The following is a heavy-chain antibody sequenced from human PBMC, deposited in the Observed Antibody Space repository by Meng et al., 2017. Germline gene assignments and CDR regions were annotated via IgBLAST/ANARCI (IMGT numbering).Heavy chain of an antibody. Sequence: ASVKVSCKASGYTFTSYAMHWVRQAPGQRLEWMGWSNAGNGNTKYSQEFQGRVTITRDTSASTAYMELSSLRSEDTAVYYCAGAAAGMNAFDIWGQGTMVTVSS. CDR1: GYTFTSYA. J-gene: IGHJ3*02. CDR2: SNAGNGNT. CDR3: AGAAAGMNAFDI. D-gene: IGHD6-13*01. V-gene: IGHV1-3*02.